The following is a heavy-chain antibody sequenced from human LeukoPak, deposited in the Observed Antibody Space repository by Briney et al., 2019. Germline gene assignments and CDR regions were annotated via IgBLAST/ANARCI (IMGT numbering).Heavy chain of an antibody. J-gene: IGHJ4*01. D-gene: IGHD1-26*01. V-gene: IGHV1-2*02. Sequence: ASVKVSCKASGYTFTDYYMHWVRQAPGLGLEWMGWINPNSGDANYAQNFLGRVTMTTDTSINTAYMDLSSLRSDDTAIYFCARDGTTVVGATIPFDYWGRGTLVTVSS. CDR3: ARDGTTVVGATIPFDY. CDR1: GYTFTDYY. CDR2: INPNSGDA.